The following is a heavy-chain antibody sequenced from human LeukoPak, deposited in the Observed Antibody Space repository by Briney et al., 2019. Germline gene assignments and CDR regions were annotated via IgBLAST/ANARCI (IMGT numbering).Heavy chain of an antibody. V-gene: IGHV4-59*08. CDR2: ISFNGNT. Sequence: SETLSLTCTVSGGSISGYYWSWLRQPPGEGLEWIGYISFNGNTDNSPSLKSRVTISVDTSKNQFSLKLNSVTAADTAVYYCARRRFSGGYYFDYWGQGALVTVSS. CDR3: ARRRFSGGYYFDY. D-gene: IGHD3-10*01. CDR1: GGSISGYY. J-gene: IGHJ4*02.